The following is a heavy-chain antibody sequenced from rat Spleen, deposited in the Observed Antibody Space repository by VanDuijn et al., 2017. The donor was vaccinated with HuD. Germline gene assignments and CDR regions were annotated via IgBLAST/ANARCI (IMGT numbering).Heavy chain of an antibody. CDR1: GFTFSDYN. J-gene: IGHJ2*01. V-gene: IGHV5S10*01. CDR3: TRGDYYDGYYFDY. Sequence: EVQLVESGGGLVQPGNSLKLSCAASGFTFSDYNMAWVRQAPKKGLEWVATISYDGSRTYYRDSVKGRFTISIDNAKSTLYLQMNSLRSEDTATYYCTRGDYYDGYYFDYWGQGVMVTVSS. CDR2: ISYDGSRT. D-gene: IGHD1-12*01.